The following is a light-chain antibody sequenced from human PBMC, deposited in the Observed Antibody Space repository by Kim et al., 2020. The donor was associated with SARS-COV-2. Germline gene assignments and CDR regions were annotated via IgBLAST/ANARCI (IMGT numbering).Light chain of an antibody. CDR1: SSNIGSNY. Sequence: ELTQPPSASGTPGQRVTISCSGSSSNIGSNYVYWYQQLPGTAPKLLIHRNNQRPSGVPDRVSGSKSGTSASLAISGLRSEDEADYYCAAWDDSLSGWVFGGGTQLTVL. CDR3: AAWDDSLSGWV. J-gene: IGLJ3*02. CDR2: RNN. V-gene: IGLV1-47*01.